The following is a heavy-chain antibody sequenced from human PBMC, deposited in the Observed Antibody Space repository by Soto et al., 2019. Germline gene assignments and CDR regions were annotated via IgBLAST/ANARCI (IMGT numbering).Heavy chain of an antibody. Sequence: QVQLQESGPGLVKPSQTLSLTCTVSGGSISSGDYYWSWIRQPPGKGLEWIGYIYYSGSTYYNPSLKSRVTISVDTSKNQFSLKLSSVTAADTAVYYCARVIGYCSGGSCYASGFGYFDYWGQGTLVTVSS. CDR1: GGSISSGDYY. J-gene: IGHJ4*02. CDR3: ARVIGYCSGGSCYASGFGYFDY. D-gene: IGHD2-15*01. V-gene: IGHV4-30-4*01. CDR2: IYYSGST.